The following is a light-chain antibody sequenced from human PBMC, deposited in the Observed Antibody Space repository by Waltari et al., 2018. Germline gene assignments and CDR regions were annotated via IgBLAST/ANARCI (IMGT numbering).Light chain of an antibody. CDR1: QYLNAD. J-gene: IGKJ5*01. CDR2: DAS. V-gene: IGKV3-11*01. CDR3: AQRNDWPIT. Sequence: DIVLTQSPATLSLSPGERATLSCRASQYLNADLACYQQKPGQAPRLFVYDASNRATGIPARFSGSGSGTDFTLTISSLDPEDSAVYYCAQRNDWPITFGQGTRVEIK.